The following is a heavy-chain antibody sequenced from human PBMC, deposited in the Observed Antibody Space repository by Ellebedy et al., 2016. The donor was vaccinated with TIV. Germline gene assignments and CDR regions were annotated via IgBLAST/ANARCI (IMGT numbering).Heavy chain of an antibody. D-gene: IGHD2-15*01. CDR2: ISGSGGST. Sequence: GESLKISCAASGFTFSSYAMSWVRQAPGKGLEWVSAISGSGGSTYYADSVKGRFTISRDNSKNTLYLQMNSLRAEDTAVYYCAKTGVVVAASRGWFDYWGQGTLVTVSS. CDR1: GFTFSSYA. CDR3: AKTGVVVAASRGWFDY. V-gene: IGHV3-23*01. J-gene: IGHJ4*02.